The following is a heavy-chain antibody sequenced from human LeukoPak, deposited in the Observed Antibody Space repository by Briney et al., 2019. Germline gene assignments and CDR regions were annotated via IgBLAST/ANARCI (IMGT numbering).Heavy chain of an antibody. J-gene: IGHJ6*03. Sequence: SQTLSLTCAISGDSVSSDSAAWNWIRQSPSRGLEWLGRTYYRSKWYNDYALSMKSRITINPDTSKNQFSLHLNSVTPEDTAVYYCARDPQTAGYYYYYYMDVWGKGTTVIISS. CDR3: ARDPQTAGYYYYYYMDV. D-gene: IGHD6-13*01. V-gene: IGHV6-1*01. CDR1: GDSVSSDSAA. CDR2: TYYRSKWYN.